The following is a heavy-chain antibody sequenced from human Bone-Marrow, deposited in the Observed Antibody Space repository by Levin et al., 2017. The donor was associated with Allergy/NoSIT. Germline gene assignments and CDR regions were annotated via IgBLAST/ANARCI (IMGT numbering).Heavy chain of an antibody. CDR1: GFNISTNY. J-gene: IGHJ4*02. Sequence: GGSLRLSCAASGFNISTNYMSWVRQVPGKGLEWVSIIHSGGRKNYADSVKGRFTISRDNYNNTLYLQMNSLRGEDTAIYYCARDDVVATNHWGQGTLVIVSS. D-gene: IGHD5-12*01. CDR2: IHSGGRK. V-gene: IGHV3-66*01. CDR3: ARDDVVATNH.